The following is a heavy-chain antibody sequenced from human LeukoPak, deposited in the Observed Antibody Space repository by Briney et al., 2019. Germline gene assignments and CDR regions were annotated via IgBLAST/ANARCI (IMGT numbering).Heavy chain of an antibody. CDR3: ARGIAVAGTLDY. CDR1: GGSISGYY. J-gene: IGHJ4*02. Sequence: SETLSLTXTVSGGSISGYYWSWIRQPPGKGLEWIRYIYYSGSTNYNPSLKSRVTISVDTSKNQFSLKLSSVTAADTAVYYCARGIAVAGTLDYWGQGTLVTVSS. V-gene: IGHV4-59*08. CDR2: IYYSGST. D-gene: IGHD6-19*01.